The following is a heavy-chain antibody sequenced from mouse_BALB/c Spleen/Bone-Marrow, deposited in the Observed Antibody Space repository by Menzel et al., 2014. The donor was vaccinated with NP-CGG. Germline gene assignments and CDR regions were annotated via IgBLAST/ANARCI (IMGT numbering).Heavy chain of an antibody. J-gene: IGHJ1*01. CDR2: ISYDGTN. CDR1: GYSITSGYF. D-gene: IGHD2-14*01. V-gene: IGHV3-6*02. CDR3: ARVSYRYNWYFDV. Sequence: DVHLVESGPGLVKPSQSLSLPCSVTGYSITSGYFWNWIRQFPGNKLEWMGYISYDGTNNYNPSLKNRISITRDTSKNHFFLKLNSVTTEDTATYYCARVSYRYNWYFDVWGAGTTVTVSS.